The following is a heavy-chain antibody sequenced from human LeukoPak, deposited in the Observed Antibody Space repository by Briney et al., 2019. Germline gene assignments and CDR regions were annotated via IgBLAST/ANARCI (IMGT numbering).Heavy chain of an antibody. J-gene: IGHJ4*02. V-gene: IGHV1-2*02. Sequence: ASVKVSCKASGYTFTGYYMHWVRQAPGQGLEWMGWINPNSCGTNYAQKFQGRVTMTRDTSISTAYMELSRLRSDDTAVYYRARMDDNYDFWSGYFDSYFDYWGQGTLVTVSS. CDR3: ARMDDNYDFWSGYFDSYFDY. CDR1: GYTFTGYY. CDR2: INPNSCGT. D-gene: IGHD3-3*01.